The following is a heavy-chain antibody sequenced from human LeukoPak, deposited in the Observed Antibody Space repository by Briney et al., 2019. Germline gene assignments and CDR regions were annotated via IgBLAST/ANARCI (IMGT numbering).Heavy chain of an antibody. V-gene: IGHV1-2*02. CDR2: INPNSGGT. Sequence: ASVKVSCKASGYTFTGYYMHWVRQAPGQGLEWMGWINPNSGGTHYAQKFQGRFTMTRDTPITTAYMELSRLRSDETAGYYCARDENNTGSYLYDYWGQGALVTVSS. J-gene: IGHJ4*02. CDR1: GYTFTGYY. CDR3: ARDENNTGSYLYDY. D-gene: IGHD1-26*01.